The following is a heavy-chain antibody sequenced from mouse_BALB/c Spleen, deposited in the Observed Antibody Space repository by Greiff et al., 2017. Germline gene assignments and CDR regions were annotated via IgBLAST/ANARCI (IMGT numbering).Heavy chain of an antibody. CDR2: ILPGSGST. CDR1: GYTFSSYW. Sequence: QVQLKESGAELMKPGASVKISCKATGYTFSSYWIEWVKQRPGHGLEWIGEILPGSGSTNYNEKFKGKATFTADTSSNTAYMQLSSLTSEDSAVYYCAKGFTTVVAPFDYWGQGTTLTVSS. D-gene: IGHD1-1*01. CDR3: AKGFTTVVAPFDY. J-gene: IGHJ2*01. V-gene: IGHV1-9*01.